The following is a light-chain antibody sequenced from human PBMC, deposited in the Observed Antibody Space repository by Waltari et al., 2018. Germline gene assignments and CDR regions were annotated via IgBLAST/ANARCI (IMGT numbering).Light chain of an antibody. Sequence: QSALTQPRSVSGSPGQSVTISCTAASSAVCGYNFVSWYQQHPGKAPKFIIYDVTKRPSGVPDRFSGSKSGNTASLTISGLQAEDEADYYCCSYAGSLYLFGTGTKVTVL. CDR1: SSAVCGYNF. CDR3: CSYAGSLYL. J-gene: IGLJ1*01. CDR2: DVT. V-gene: IGLV2-11*01.